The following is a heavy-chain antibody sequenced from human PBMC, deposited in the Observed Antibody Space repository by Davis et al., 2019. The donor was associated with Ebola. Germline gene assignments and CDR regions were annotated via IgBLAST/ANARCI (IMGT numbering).Heavy chain of an antibody. J-gene: IGHJ4*02. Sequence: GGSLRLSCAASGFTFSIYWMSWVRQAPGKGLEWVANIKQDGSEKYYVDSVKGRFTISRDNAKNSLYLQMNSLRAEDTAVYYCAKAQTTYYYDSSGWGFDYWGQGTLVTVSS. V-gene: IGHV3-7*03. CDR3: AKAQTTYYYDSSGWGFDY. CDR1: GFTFSIYW. D-gene: IGHD3-22*01. CDR2: IKQDGSEK.